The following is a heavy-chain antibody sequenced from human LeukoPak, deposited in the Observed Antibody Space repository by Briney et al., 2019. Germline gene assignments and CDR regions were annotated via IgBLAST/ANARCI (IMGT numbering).Heavy chain of an antibody. Sequence: SQTLSLTCTVSGGSISSGGYYWSWIRQPPGKGLEWIGYIYHSGSTYYNPSLKSRVTISVDRSKNQFSLKLSSVTAADTAVYYCARGNGGWELPTIFDYWGQGTLVTVSS. D-gene: IGHD1-26*01. J-gene: IGHJ4*02. V-gene: IGHV4-30-2*01. CDR2: IYHSGST. CDR3: ARGNGGWELPTIFDY. CDR1: GGSISSGGYY.